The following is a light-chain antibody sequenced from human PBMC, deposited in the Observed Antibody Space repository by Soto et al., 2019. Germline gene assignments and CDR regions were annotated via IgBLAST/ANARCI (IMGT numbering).Light chain of an antibody. J-gene: IGLJ1*01. CDR2: QDT. CDR3: QAWASTIAV. Sequence: SYELTQPPSVSVSPGQTASITCSGDKLGDRYASWYQQKPGQSPVLVIYQDTKRPSGIPERFSGSNSGNTATLTISGTQAVDEADYYCQAWASTIAVFGTGTKLTVL. V-gene: IGLV3-1*01. CDR1: KLGDRY.